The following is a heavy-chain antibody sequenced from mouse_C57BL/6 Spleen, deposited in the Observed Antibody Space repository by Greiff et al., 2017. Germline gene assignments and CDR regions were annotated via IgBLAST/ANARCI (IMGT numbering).Heavy chain of an antibody. V-gene: IGHV1-78*01. CDR3: ARQGLYGNYGAWFAY. Sequence: VQLQQSDAELVKPGASVTISCKVSGYTFTDHTIHWMKQRPEQGLEWIGYIYPRDGSTKYNEKFKGKATLTADKSSSTAYMQLNSLTSEDSAVYFCARQGLYGNYGAWFAYWGQGTLVTVSA. CDR1: GYTFTDHT. D-gene: IGHD2-1*01. CDR2: IYPRDGST. J-gene: IGHJ3*01.